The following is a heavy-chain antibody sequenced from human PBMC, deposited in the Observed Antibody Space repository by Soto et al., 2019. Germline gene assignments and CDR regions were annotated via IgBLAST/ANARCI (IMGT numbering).Heavy chain of an antibody. V-gene: IGHV3-21*01. D-gene: IGHD6-13*01. CDR3: ASQQVIGHYYGLDV. CDR1: GFIFSSYR. J-gene: IGHJ6*02. Sequence: PGGSLRLSCAASGFIFSSYRMNWVRQAPGKGLAWISSISTNSRFIYYADSVEGRFTVSRDNSNNSLYLQMDNLRAEDTAVYYCASQQVIGHYYGLDVWGQGTTVTVSS. CDR2: ISTNSRFI.